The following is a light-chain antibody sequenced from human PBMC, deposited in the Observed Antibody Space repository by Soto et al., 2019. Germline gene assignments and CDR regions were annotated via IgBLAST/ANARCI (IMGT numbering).Light chain of an antibody. Sequence: QSALTQPASVSGSPGQSITISCMGTSSDLGGYNYVSWYQQHPGKAPKLMIYEVSKRPSGVSNRFSGSKSGNTASLTISGLQAEDEADYYCSSYTSSNTWVFGGGTKVTVL. CDR2: EVS. CDR1: SSDLGGYNY. J-gene: IGLJ3*02. CDR3: SSYTSSNTWV. V-gene: IGLV2-14*01.